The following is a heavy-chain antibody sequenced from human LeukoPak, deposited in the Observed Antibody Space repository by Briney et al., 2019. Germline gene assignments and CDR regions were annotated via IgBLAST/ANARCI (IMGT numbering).Heavy chain of an antibody. Sequence: QAGGSLRLSCAASGFTFSSYEMNWVRQAPGKGLEWVSYISSSSSTIYYADSVKGRFTISRDNAKNSLYLQMNSLRAEDTAVYYCASSGGWFDPWGQGTLVTVSS. V-gene: IGHV3-48*01. CDR1: GFTFSSYE. CDR3: ASSGGWFDP. D-gene: IGHD1-26*01. CDR2: ISSSSSTI. J-gene: IGHJ5*02.